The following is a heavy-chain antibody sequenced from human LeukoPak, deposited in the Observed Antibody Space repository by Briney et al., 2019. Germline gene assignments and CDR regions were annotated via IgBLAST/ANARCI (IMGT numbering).Heavy chain of an antibody. CDR2: IYSGGDT. D-gene: IGHD6-6*01. Sequence: GGSLRLSCAASGITVSSNYMSWVRQAPRKGLEWVSIIYSGGDTYYADSVKGRFTISRDNSENTLHLQMNSLRVEDTAVYYCASTPRLVYFEYWGQGSLVTVSS. V-gene: IGHV3-66*01. CDR3: ASTPRLVYFEY. CDR1: GITVSSNY. J-gene: IGHJ4*02.